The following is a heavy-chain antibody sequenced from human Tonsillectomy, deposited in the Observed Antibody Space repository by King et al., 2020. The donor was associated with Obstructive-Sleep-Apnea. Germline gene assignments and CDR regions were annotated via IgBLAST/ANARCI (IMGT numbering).Heavy chain of an antibody. CDR1: GFIFRNSA. CDR3: ARMCGDCCWHVNYYAMDV. V-gene: IGHV3-23*04. J-gene: IGHJ6*02. Sequence: VELVESGGASVQPGGALRLSCAASGFIFRNSAMSWVPQGPGKGVEWVSPISISGGTTYYAESVPGRFTISRDSSENTLDLQMNGLRAEDTAVYYCARMCGDCCWHVNYYAMDVWGQGTTVTVSS. CDR2: ISISGGTT. D-gene: IGHD2-21*02.